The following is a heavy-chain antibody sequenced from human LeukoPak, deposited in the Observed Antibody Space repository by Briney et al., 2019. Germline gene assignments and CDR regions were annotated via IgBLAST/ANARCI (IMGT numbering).Heavy chain of an antibody. J-gene: IGHJ5*02. D-gene: IGHD3-10*01. Sequence: ASVKVSCMASGYTFTDFYIHWVRQAPGQGLEWMGWINPNDGGTKYAQKFQGRITMTRNTSVSTAYMELSRLTSDDTAVYYFATHGSGNYFSYVSWGQGTLVAVSP. CDR2: INPNDGGT. CDR1: GYTFTDFY. V-gene: IGHV1-2*02. CDR3: ATHGSGNYFSYVS.